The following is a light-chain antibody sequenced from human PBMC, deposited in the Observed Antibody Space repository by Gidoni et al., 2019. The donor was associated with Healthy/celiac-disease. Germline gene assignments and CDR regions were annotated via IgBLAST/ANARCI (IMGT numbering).Light chain of an antibody. CDR1: QSISSY. V-gene: IGKV1-39*01. CDR3: QQSYRTPPLT. Sequence: DIQMTQSPSSLSASVGDRVTITCRASQSISSYLNWYQQKPGKAHKLLIYAASSLQSGVPSRFSGSGSGTDFTLTISSLQPEDFATYYCQQSYRTPPLTFGGGTKVEIK. CDR2: AAS. J-gene: IGKJ4*01.